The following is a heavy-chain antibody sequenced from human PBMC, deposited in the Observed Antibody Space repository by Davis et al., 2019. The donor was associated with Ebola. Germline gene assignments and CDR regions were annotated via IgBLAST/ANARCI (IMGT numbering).Heavy chain of an antibody. V-gene: IGHV3-53*01. CDR1: GFTVSSNY. D-gene: IGHD2-2*01. CDR3: ARDQSQRYCSSTSCPGAFDI. CDR2: IYSGGYT. J-gene: IGHJ3*02. Sequence: GESLKISCAASGFTVSSNYMSWVRQAPGKGLEWVSVIYSGGYTYYADSVKGRFTISRDNSKNTLYLQMNSLRAEDTAVYYCARDQSQRYCSSTSCPGAFDIWGQGTMVTVSS.